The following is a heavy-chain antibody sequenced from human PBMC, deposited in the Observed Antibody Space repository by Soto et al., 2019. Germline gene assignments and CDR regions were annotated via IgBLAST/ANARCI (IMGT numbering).Heavy chain of an antibody. V-gene: IGHV4-34*01. J-gene: IGHJ4*02. CDR1: GGSFSGYY. CDR3: AREYGGNSGTFDY. D-gene: IGHD2-21*02. CDR2: INHSGST. Sequence: QVQLQQWGAGLLKPSETLSLTCAVYGGSFSGYYWSWIRQPPGKGLEWIGEINHSGSTNYNPSLNSRVPXXXDXXKNQFSLKLSSVTAAATAVYYCAREYGGNSGTFDYWGQGTLVTVSS.